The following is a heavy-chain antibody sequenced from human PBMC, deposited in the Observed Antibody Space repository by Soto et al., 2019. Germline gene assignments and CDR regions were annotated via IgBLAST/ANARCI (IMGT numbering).Heavy chain of an antibody. V-gene: IGHV3-30-3*01. Sequence: QVQLVESGGGVVQPGRSLRLSCAASGFTFSSYAMHWVRQAPGKGLEWVAVISYDGSNKYYADSVKGRFTISRDNSKNTLYLQMKSLRAEDTAVYYCASVRADYYDSSGPLGYWGQGTLVTVSS. CDR1: GFTFSSYA. CDR3: ASVRADYYDSSGPLGY. J-gene: IGHJ4*02. CDR2: ISYDGSNK. D-gene: IGHD3-22*01.